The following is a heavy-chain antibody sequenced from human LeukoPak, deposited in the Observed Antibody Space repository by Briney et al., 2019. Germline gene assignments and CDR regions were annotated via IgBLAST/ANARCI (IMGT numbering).Heavy chain of an antibody. CDR3: SRHIVVVSYYYYMDV. CDR2: IKQDGSEK. CDR1: GFSLSSHW. D-gene: IGHD2-2*01. V-gene: IGHV3-7*01. Sequence: GGSLRLSCAASGFSLSSHWMSWVRQAPGKALEWVANIKQDGSEKNYVDSVKGRFTISRDNAKNSLYLQMNSLRAEDTAVYYCSRHIVVVSYYYYMDVWGKGTTVTVSS. J-gene: IGHJ6*03.